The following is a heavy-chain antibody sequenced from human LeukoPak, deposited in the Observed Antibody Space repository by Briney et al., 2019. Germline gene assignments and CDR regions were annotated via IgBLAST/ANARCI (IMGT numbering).Heavy chain of an antibody. CDR3: ARDKAGGIDY. CDR1: GGSISSYY. CDR2: IYHSGST. D-gene: IGHD3-16*01. V-gene: IGHV4-59*12. J-gene: IGHJ4*02. Sequence: PSETLSLTCTLSGGSISSYYWSWIRQPPGKGLEWIGYIYHSGSTYYNPSLKSRVTISVDRSKNQFSLKLSSVTAADTAVYYCARDKAGGIDYWGQGTLVTVSS.